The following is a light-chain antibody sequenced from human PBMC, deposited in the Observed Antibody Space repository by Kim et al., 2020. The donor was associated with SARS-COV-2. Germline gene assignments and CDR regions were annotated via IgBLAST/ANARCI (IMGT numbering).Light chain of an antibody. J-gene: IGKJ4*01. Sequence: PGASATLSCRASQSVSSSYVAWYQQKPGQAPRLLIYGASSRATGIPDRFSGSGSGTDFTLTISRLEPEDFAVYYCQQYGSSPPVTFGGGTKVDIK. CDR1: QSVSSSY. V-gene: IGKV3-20*01. CDR2: GAS. CDR3: QQYGSSPPVT.